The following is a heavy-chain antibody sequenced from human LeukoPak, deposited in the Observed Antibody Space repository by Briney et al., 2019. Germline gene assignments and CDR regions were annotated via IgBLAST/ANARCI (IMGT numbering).Heavy chain of an antibody. CDR1: GFTFSNYD. Sequence: GGSLRLSCAASGFTFSNYDMHWVRQPTGKGLEWVAAIAIGGDTYYPASVKGRFTISRENVKNSLYLQMNSLRAGDTAVYYYARAHVGAGLAFDVWGQGTMVTVSS. CDR2: IAIGGDT. CDR3: ARAHVGAGLAFDV. J-gene: IGHJ3*01. V-gene: IGHV3-13*01. D-gene: IGHD1-26*01.